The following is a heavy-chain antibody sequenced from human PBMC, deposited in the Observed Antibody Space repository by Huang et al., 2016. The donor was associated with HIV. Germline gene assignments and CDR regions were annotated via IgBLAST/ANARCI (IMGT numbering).Heavy chain of an antibody. CDR2: SFNSRYT. J-gene: IGHJ3*01. V-gene: IGHV4-61*01. CDR3: ATDGGVAVAGTGDVLDL. Sequence: QMHLQESGPGLVKPSEPLSLTCTVSGGSVSSGSPYWTWIRQPPGKGLEWIGYSFNSRYTNYNPSLKIRVTISVDTSKNQFSLHLRSVTAADTALYYCATDGGVAVAGTGDVLDLWGQGTLVTVSS. D-gene: IGHD6-19*01. CDR1: GGSVSSGSPY.